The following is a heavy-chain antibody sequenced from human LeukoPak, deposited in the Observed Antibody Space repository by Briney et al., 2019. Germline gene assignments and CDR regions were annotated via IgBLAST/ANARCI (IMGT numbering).Heavy chain of an antibody. CDR2: ISAYNGNT. V-gene: IGHV1-18*01. J-gene: IGHJ4*02. D-gene: IGHD2-2*01. CDR1: GYTFTSYG. CDR3: ARDCSSTSCYQIFDY. Sequence: GASVKVSCKASGYTFTSYGISWVRQAPGQGLEWMGWISAYNGNTNYAQKLQGRVTMTTDTSTSTAYMELRSLRSDDTAVYYCARDCSSTSCYQIFDYWGQGTLVTVSS.